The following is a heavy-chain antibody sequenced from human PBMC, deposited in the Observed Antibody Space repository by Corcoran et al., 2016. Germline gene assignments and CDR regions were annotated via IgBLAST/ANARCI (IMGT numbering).Heavy chain of an antibody. CDR2: IYSGGST. D-gene: IGHD3-3*01. CDR1: GFTVSSNY. Sequence: EVQLVESGGGLIQPGGSLRLSCAASGFTVSSNYMSWVRQAPGKGLEWVSVIYSGGSTYYADSVKGRFTISRDNSKNTLYLQMNSLRAEDKAVYYGAREGGAYYDFWSGYYGYWGQGTLVTVSS. CDR3: AREGGAYYDFWSGYYGY. J-gene: IGHJ4*02. V-gene: IGHV3-53*01.